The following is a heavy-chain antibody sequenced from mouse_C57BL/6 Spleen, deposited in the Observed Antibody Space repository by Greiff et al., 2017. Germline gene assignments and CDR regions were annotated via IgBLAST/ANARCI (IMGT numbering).Heavy chain of an antibody. CDR3: AIRDYYGSSYGFAY. V-gene: IGHV1-50*01. CDR2: IDPSDSYL. CDR1: GYTFTSYW. D-gene: IGHD1-1*01. J-gene: IGHJ3*01. Sequence: QVKLQQPGAELVKPGASVKLSCKASGYTFTSYWMQWVKQRPGQGLEWIGEIDPSDSYLNYNQKLKGKATLSVDTSSSKAYMQLSSLSSEGSAFYYCAIRDYYGSSYGFAYWGQGTLVTVSA.